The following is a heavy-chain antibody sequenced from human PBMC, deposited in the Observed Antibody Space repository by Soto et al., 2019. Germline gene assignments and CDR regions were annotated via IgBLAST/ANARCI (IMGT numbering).Heavy chain of an antibody. CDR2: INQNGSEQ. J-gene: IGHJ4*02. CDR3: STLSWDSSGWY. Sequence: GGSLRLSCAASGFTFNRYRMSWVRQSPGRGLECVADINQNGSEQRYVDSVKGRFTISRDNAENSLYLQMNSLRAEDTAVYFCSTLSWDSSGWYWGQETPVTVSS. CDR1: GFTFNRYR. D-gene: IGHD6-19*01. V-gene: IGHV3-7*03.